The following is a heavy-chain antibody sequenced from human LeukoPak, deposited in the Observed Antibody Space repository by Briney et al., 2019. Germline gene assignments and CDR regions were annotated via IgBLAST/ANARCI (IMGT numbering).Heavy chain of an antibody. CDR3: ASQQNYDFWSGYYLVY. CDR1: GGTFSSYA. CDR2: IIPIFGTA. D-gene: IGHD3-3*01. V-gene: IGHV1-69*05. J-gene: IGHJ4*02. Sequence: SVKVSCKASGGTFSSYAISWVRQAPGQGLEWMGRIIPIFGTANYAQKFQGRVTITTDESTSTAYMELSSLRSEDTAVYYCASQQNYDFWSGYYLVYWGQGTLVTVSS.